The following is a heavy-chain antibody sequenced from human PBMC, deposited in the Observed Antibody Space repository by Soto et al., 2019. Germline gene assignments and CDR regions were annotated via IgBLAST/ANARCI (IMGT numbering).Heavy chain of an antibody. CDR1: DGSISSGDSS. V-gene: IGHV4-31*11. J-gene: IGHJ5*02. CDR2: IYYTGST. Sequence: QVQLQESGPGLVEPSQTLSLTCAVSDGSISSGDSSWTWIRQHPGKGLEWIGDIYYTGSTHYDPSLERRLTISLDTSQNLFSLRLSSVTAADTAVYYCARGTYYHGSGPSPWFDPWGQGILVTVSS. CDR3: ARGTYYHGSGPSPWFDP. D-gene: IGHD3-10*01.